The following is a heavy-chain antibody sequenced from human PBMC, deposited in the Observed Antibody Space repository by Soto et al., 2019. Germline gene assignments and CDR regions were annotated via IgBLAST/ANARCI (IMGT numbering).Heavy chain of an antibody. Sequence: QVQLQESDPGLVKPSQTLFLTCTVSGGSITSGDYYWSWIRQPPGKGLEWIGYIYYSGSTYYNPSLKSRVFISVDTSKNQFSLKLSSVTAADTAVYYCARIVGPTTLGDFDYWGQGTLVIVSS. J-gene: IGHJ4*02. CDR3: ARIVGPTTLGDFDY. V-gene: IGHV4-30-4*01. CDR2: IYYSGST. CDR1: GGSITSGDYY. D-gene: IGHD1-26*01.